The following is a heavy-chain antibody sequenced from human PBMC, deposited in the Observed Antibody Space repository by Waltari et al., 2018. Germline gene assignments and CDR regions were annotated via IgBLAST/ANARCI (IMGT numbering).Heavy chain of an antibody. V-gene: IGHV3-21*02. D-gene: IGHD3-3*02. CDR3: ASLASI. CDR2: ISVNSEYI. CDR1: GFSFSIYP. Sequence: DVQLVGSGGGVVKPGVSMRLSCAAWGFSFSIYPMSWVRQAPGKGLEWVAFISVNSEYIFYADSVRGRFTISRDNAKNSLYLQMNSLTAEDTAVYYCASLASIWGQGTLVTVSS. J-gene: IGHJ4*02.